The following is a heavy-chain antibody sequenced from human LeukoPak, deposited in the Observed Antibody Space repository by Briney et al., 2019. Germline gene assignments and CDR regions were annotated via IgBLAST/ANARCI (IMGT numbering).Heavy chain of an antibody. CDR3: ARDTLKYYYDSSGCFDL. D-gene: IGHD3-22*01. CDR1: GGSISSYY. J-gene: IGHJ2*01. V-gene: IGHV4-4*07. CDR2: IYTSGTT. Sequence: SETLSLTCTVSGGSISSYYWSWIRQPAGKGLEWIGRIYTSGTTNYNPSLKSRVTMSVDTSKNQFSLKLSSVTAADTAVYYCARDTLKYYYDSSGCFDLWGRGTLVTVSS.